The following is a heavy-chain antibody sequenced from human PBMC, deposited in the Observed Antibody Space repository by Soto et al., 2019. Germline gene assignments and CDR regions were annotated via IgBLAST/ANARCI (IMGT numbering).Heavy chain of an antibody. J-gene: IGHJ6*02. CDR1: ALTASKNY. V-gene: IGHV3-66*01. CDR2: IYSGGTT. CDR3: ARGGSGSDWDYYGMYV. D-gene: IGHD3-10*01. Sequence: EVQLVESGGGLVQPGGSLRLSCAGSALTASKNYMSWVRQPPGKGLEWVSVIYSGGTTYYADSVKDRFSISRDNSKSTLYLQMDNLRAGDTAVYYCARGGSGSDWDYYGMYVRGQGTTVTVSS.